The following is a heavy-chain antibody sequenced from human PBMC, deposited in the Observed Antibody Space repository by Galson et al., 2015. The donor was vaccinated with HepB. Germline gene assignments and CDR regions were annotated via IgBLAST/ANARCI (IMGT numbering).Heavy chain of an antibody. CDR1: GGSFSGYY. CDR3: ARPSGWGPAPYYYYGMDV. D-gene: IGHD7-27*01. J-gene: IGHJ6*02. V-gene: IGHV4-34*01. CDR2: INHSGST. Sequence: ETLSLTCAVYGGSFSGYYWSWIRQPPGKGLEWIGEINHSGSTNYNPSLKSRVTISVDTSKNQFSLKLSSVTAADTAVYYCARPSGWGPAPYYYYGMDVRGQGTTVTVSS.